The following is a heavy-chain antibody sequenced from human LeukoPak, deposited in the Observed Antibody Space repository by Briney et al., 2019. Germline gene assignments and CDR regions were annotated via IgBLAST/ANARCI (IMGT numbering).Heavy chain of an antibody. J-gene: IGHJ6*02. CDR1: GFTFDDYA. CDR2: ISWNSGSI. D-gene: IGHD3-3*01. CDR3: AREKVLRFLEWLSPYGMDV. Sequence: GGSLRLSCAASGFTFDDYAMHWVRQAPGKGLEWVSGISWNSGSIGYADSVKGRFTISRDNAKNSLYLQMNSLRAEDTALYYCAREKVLRFLEWLSPYGMDVWGQGTTVTVSS. V-gene: IGHV3-9*01.